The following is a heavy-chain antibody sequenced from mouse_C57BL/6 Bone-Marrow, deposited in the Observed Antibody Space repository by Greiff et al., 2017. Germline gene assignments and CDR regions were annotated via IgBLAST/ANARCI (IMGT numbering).Heavy chain of an antibody. V-gene: IGHV1-7*01. D-gene: IGHD1-1*01. CDR2: INPSSGYT. J-gene: IGHJ3*01. CDR1: GYTFTSYW. Sequence: VQLQQSGAELAKPGASVKLSCKASGYTFTSYWMHWVKQRPGQGLEWIGYINPSSGYTKYNQKFKDKATLTADKSSSTASMQLSSLTYEDSAVYYCATHYYYGSSRAWFAYWGQGTLVTVSA. CDR3: ATHYYYGSSRAWFAY.